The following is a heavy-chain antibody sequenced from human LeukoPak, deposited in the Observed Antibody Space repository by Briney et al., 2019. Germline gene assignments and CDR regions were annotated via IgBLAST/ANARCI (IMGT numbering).Heavy chain of an antibody. V-gene: IGHV3-21*05. CDR2: ISSSSTHI. CDR1: GFXFSSYS. D-gene: IGHD2-15*01. Sequence: PGGSLRLSCAASGFXFSSYSMNWVRQAPGKGLEWVSYISSSSTHIYYADSVKGRFTISRDNARNSLYLQMNSLRAEDTAVYYCARDRNYCSGGICYDLFDYWGPGTLVTVSS. CDR3: ARDRNYCSGGICYDLFDY. J-gene: IGHJ4*02.